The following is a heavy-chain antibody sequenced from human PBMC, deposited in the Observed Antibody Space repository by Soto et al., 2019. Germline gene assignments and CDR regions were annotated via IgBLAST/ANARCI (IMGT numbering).Heavy chain of an antibody. CDR1: GGTFSSYT. D-gene: IGHD6-6*01. CDR3: VTGIAARRAGTNYYYYYYMDV. J-gene: IGHJ6*03. Sequence: QVQLVQSGAEVKKPGSSVKVSCKASGGTFSSYTISWVRQAPGQGLEWMGRIIPILGIANYAQKFQGRVTITADKSTSTAYMELSSLRSEDTAVYYCVTGIAARRAGTNYYYYYYMDVWGKGTTVTVSS. CDR2: IIPILGIA. V-gene: IGHV1-69*02.